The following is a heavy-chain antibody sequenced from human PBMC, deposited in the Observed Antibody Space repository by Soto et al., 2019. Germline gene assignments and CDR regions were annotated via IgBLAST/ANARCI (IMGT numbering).Heavy chain of an antibody. CDR1: GGSISSYY. V-gene: IGHV4-59*01. J-gene: IGHJ6*03. CDR2: IYYSGST. Sequence: QVQLQESGPGLVKPSETLSLTCTVSGGSISSYYWSWIRQPPGKGLEWIGYIYYSGSTNYNPSLKSRVTISVDTSKNQFSLKLSSVTAADTAVYYCARSRGSSLGGYYYYYMDVWGKGTTVTVSS. CDR3: ARSRGSSLGGYYYYYMDV. D-gene: IGHD3-16*01.